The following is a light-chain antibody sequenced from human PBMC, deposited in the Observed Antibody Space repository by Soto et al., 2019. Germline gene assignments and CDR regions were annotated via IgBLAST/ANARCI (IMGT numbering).Light chain of an antibody. CDR3: QQYYSTPPT. CDR1: QSVLYSSNNNKY. CDR2: WAS. J-gene: IGKJ1*01. V-gene: IGKV4-1*01. Sequence: DIVMTQSPDSLAVSLGERATINCKSSQSVLYSSNNNKYLAWYQQKPGQPPKLLIYWASTRESGVPDRFSGSGSGTDFTLTISTLQAEDVAVYYCQQYYSTPPTFGQGTKWIS.